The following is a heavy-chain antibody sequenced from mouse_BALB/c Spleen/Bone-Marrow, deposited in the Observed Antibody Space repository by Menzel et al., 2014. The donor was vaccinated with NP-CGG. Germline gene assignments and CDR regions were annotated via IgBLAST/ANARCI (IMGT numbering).Heavy chain of an antibody. Sequence: QVQLQQSGAELAKPGASVKMSCKASGYTFTSYWMHWVKQRPGQGLEWIGYINPSTGYTEYNQKFKGKATLTADKSSSTAYMQLSSLTSEDSAVYYCARRAYGGSYGFAYWGQGTLVTVSA. CDR1: GYTFTSYW. CDR2: INPSTGYT. D-gene: IGHD1-1*01. CDR3: ARRAYGGSYGFAY. J-gene: IGHJ3*01. V-gene: IGHV1-7*01.